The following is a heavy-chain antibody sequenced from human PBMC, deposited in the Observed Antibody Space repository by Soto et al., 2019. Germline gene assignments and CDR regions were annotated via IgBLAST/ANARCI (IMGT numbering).Heavy chain of an antibody. CDR3: ARTGWVYYYMDV. Sequence: QVQLQESGPGLVKPSETLSLTCTVSGGSISSYYWSWIRQPPGKGLEWIGYIYYSGSTNYNPSLKSRVTISVDTSKNQFSLKLSSVTAADTAVYYCARTGWVYYYMDVWGKGTTVTVSS. V-gene: IGHV4-59*08. D-gene: IGHD3-16*01. J-gene: IGHJ6*03. CDR2: IYYSGST. CDR1: GGSISSYY.